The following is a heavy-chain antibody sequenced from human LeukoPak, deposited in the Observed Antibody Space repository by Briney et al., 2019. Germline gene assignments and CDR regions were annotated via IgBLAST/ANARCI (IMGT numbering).Heavy chain of an antibody. J-gene: IGHJ6*02. D-gene: IGHD2-2*03. CDR1: GYTFTDYY. CDR2: INPNSGGT. CDR3: ARVDIVILPAAIHYGMDV. Sequence: ASVKVSCKASGYTFTDYYMHWVRQAPGQGLEWMGWINPNSGGTNYAQKFQGRVTMTRDTSFSTAYMELSSLRSDDTAVYYCARVDIVILPAAIHYGMDVWGQGTTVTVSS. V-gene: IGHV1-2*02.